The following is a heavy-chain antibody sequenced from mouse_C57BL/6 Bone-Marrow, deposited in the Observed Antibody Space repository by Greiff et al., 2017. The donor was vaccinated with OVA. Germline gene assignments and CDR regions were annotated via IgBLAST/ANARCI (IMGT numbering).Heavy chain of an antibody. Sequence: QVQLKESGAELVRPGASVKLSCKASGYTFTSYGISWVKQRTGQGLEWIGEIYPRSGNTYYNEKFKGKATLTADKSSSTAYMELRSLTSEDSAVYFCARSLSPYFDYWGQGTTLTVSS. CDR3: ARSLSPYFDY. V-gene: IGHV1-81*01. CDR1: GYTFTSYG. J-gene: IGHJ2*01. CDR2: IYPRSGNT.